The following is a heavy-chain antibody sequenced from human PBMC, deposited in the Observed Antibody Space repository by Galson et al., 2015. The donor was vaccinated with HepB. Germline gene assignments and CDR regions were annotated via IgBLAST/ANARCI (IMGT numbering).Heavy chain of an antibody. CDR2: IWYDGSNK. Sequence: SLRLSCAASGFTFSSYGMHWVRQAPGKGLEWVAVIWYDGSNKYYADSVKGRFTISRDNSKNTLYLQTNSLRAEDTAVYYCARDARRRGVRGAFDIWGQGTMVTVSS. CDR1: GFTFSSYG. D-gene: IGHD3-10*01. CDR3: ARDARRRGVRGAFDI. J-gene: IGHJ3*02. V-gene: IGHV3-33*01.